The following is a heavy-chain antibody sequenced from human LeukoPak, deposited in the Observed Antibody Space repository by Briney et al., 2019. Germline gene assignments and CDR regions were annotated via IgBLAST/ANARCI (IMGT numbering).Heavy chain of an antibody. V-gene: IGHV3-48*01. J-gene: IGHJ4*02. Sequence: YISSSSSTIYYADSVKGRFTISRDNAKNSLYLQMNSLRAEDTAVYYCARPREYDILTGYNYWGQGTLVTVSS. CDR2: ISSSSSTI. D-gene: IGHD3-9*01. CDR3: ARPREYDILTGYNY.